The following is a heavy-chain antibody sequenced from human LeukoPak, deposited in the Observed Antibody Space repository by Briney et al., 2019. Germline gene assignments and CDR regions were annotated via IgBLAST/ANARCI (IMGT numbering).Heavy chain of an antibody. CDR2: IWYDGSNK. CDR3: AKDVEMATINYFDY. CDR1: GFTFSSYG. J-gene: IGHJ4*02. V-gene: IGHV3-33*06. D-gene: IGHD5-24*01. Sequence: GGSLRLSCAASGFTFSSYGMHWVRQAPGKGLEWVAVIWYDGSNKYYADSVKGRFTISRDNSKNTLYLQMNSLRAEDTAVYYCAKDVEMATINYFDYWGQGTLVTVSS.